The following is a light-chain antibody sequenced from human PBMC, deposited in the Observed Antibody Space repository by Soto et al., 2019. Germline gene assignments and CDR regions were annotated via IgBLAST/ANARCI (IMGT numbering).Light chain of an antibody. CDR1: QSVSSN. V-gene: IGKV3-15*01. J-gene: IGKJ4*01. CDR2: GAS. CDR3: QQYNNWPLT. Sequence: EIVMTPSPATLSVSPGERATLSCRASQSVSSNLAWYQQKPGQAPRLLIYGASTRATGIPARFSGSGSGTEFTLTISSLQSEDFAVYYCQQYNNWPLTFGGGTKGGYQ.